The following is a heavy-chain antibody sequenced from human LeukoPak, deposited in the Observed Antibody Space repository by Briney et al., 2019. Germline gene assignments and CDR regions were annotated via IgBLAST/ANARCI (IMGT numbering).Heavy chain of an antibody. CDR2: IYSGGST. V-gene: IGHV3-53*01. Sequence: GGSLRLSCAASGFTVSSNYMSWVRQAPGKGLEWVSVIYSGGSTYYADSVKGRFTISRDNSKNTLYLQMNSLRAEDTAVYYCARRRVAVAGTGGYYYYYGMDVWGQGTAVIVSS. D-gene: IGHD6-19*01. CDR1: GFTVSSNY. CDR3: ARRRVAVAGTGGYYYYYGMDV. J-gene: IGHJ6*02.